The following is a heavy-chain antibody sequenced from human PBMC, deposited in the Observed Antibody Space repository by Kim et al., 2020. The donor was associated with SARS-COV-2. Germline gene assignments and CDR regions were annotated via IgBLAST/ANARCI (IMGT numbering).Heavy chain of an antibody. V-gene: IGHV3-11*05. Sequence: YTNYADSVKGRFTISRDNAKNSLYLQMNSLRAEDTAVYYCARVGLYGDYFWGQGTLVTVSS. CDR3: ARVGLYGDYF. CDR2: YT. D-gene: IGHD4-17*01. J-gene: IGHJ4*02.